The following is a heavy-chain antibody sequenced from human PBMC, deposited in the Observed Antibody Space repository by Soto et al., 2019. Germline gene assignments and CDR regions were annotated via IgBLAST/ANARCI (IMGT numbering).Heavy chain of an antibody. D-gene: IGHD2-21*01. CDR2: IYPGDSDT. CDR1: ADSFSTYW. J-gene: IGHJ3*02. Sequence: PGESLKISCTVYADSFSTYWIGWVRQMRGKGLEWMGVIYPGDSDTRYSPSFEDQVSISSDKSTSTAYLQWDSLQASDTAIYYCARPLTEINYGDKGPNDAFDIWGQRRRVTGS. CDR3: ARPLTEINYGDKGPNDAFDI. V-gene: IGHV5-51*01.